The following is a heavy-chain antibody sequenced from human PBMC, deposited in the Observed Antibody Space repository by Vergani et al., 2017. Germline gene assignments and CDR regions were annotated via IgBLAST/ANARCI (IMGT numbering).Heavy chain of an antibody. Sequence: EVQLVQSGAEVKKPGESLKISCKGSGYSFTDYWIAWVRQMPGKGLEWMGIIYPGDSDTRYSPSFQGQVTISADKSISTAYLQWSSLKASDTAIYYCARQNYDILTGPFYYYYGMDVWGQGTTVTVSS. CDR3: ARQNYDILTGPFYYYYGMDV. CDR1: GYSFTDYW. D-gene: IGHD3-9*01. J-gene: IGHJ6*02. V-gene: IGHV5-51*01. CDR2: IYPGDSDT.